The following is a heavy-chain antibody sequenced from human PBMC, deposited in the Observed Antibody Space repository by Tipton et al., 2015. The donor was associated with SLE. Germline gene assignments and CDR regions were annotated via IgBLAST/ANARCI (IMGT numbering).Heavy chain of an antibody. CDR2: ISWNSGSI. CDR1: GLTFDDYA. D-gene: IGHD3-9*01. CDR3: AKDRHYDILTGYGGNDY. J-gene: IGHJ4*02. Sequence: RSLILSCAASGLTFDDYAMHWVRQAPGKGLEWVSGISWNSGSIGYADSVKGRFTIYRDNAKNSLYLQMNSLRAEDTALYYCAKDRHYDILTGYGGNDYWGQGTLVTVSS. V-gene: IGHV3-9*01.